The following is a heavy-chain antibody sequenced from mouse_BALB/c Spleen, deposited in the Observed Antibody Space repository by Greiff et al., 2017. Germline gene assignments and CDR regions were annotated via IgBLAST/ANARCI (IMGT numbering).Heavy chain of an antibody. D-gene: IGHD2-3*01. V-gene: IGHV5-6-4*01. Sequence: EVKLVESGGGLVKPVGSLKLSCAASGFTFSSYTMSWVRQTPEKRLEWVATISSGGSYTYYPDSVKGRFTISRDNAKNTLYLQMSSLKSEDTAMYYCTRVDDGYSLFAYWGQGTLVTVSA. CDR3: TRVDDGYSLFAY. CDR2: ISSGGSYT. CDR1: GFTFSSYT. J-gene: IGHJ3*01.